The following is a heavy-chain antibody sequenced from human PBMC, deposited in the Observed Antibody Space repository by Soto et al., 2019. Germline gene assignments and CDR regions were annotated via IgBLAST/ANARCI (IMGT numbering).Heavy chain of an antibody. D-gene: IGHD1-7*01. Sequence: EVQLVESGGDLVQPGGSLRLSCAASGFAVSSNYMTWVRQAPGKGLGWVSVIHSGGDTHYADSVRGRFTISRDNSKNTLYLQMNSLRAEDTAVYYCARSRTGTTYGGMDVWGKGTTVTVSS. CDR1: GFAVSSNY. CDR2: IHSGGDT. V-gene: IGHV3-66*01. J-gene: IGHJ6*04. CDR3: ARSRTGTTYGGMDV.